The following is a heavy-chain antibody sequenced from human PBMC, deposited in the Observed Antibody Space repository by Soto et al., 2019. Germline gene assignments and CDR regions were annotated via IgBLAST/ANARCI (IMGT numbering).Heavy chain of an antibody. D-gene: IGHD1-1*01. Sequence: LGESLKISCKGSGYSFTSYWIGWVRQMPGKGLEWMGIIYPGDSDTRYSPSFQGQVTISADKSISTAYLQWSSLKASDTAMYYCVTGYRRYYYGTDVWGQGTTVTVSS. J-gene: IGHJ6*02. V-gene: IGHV5-51*01. CDR2: IYPGDSDT. CDR1: GYSFTSYW. CDR3: VTGYRRYYYGTDV.